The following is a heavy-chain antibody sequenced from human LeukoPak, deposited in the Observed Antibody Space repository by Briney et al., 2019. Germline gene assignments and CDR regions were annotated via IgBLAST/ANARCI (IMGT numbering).Heavy chain of an antibody. V-gene: IGHV3-23*01. CDR3: ARRNIAAAALDY. CDR2: ISGSGGST. J-gene: IGHJ4*02. D-gene: IGHD6-13*01. Sequence: TGGSLRLSCAAFGFTFSSNSMNWVRQAPGKGLEWVSAISGSGGSTYYADSVKGRFTISRDNSKNTLYLQMNSLRAEDTAVYYCARRNIAAAALDYWGQGTLVTVSS. CDR1: GFTFSSNS.